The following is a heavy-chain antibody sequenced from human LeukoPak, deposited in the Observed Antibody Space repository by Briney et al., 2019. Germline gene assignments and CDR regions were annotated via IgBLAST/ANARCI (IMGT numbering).Heavy chain of an antibody. J-gene: IGHJ5*02. CDR1: GYTFTGYY. CDR3: ASTPLYYDILTGYYTATFDP. D-gene: IGHD3-9*01. Sequence: EASVKVSCKASGYTFTGYYMHWVRQAPGQGLEWMGRINPNSGGTNYAQKFQGRVTMTRDTSISTAYMGLSRLRSDDTAVYYCASTPLYYDILTGYYTATFDPWGQGTLVTVSS. V-gene: IGHV1-2*06. CDR2: INPNSGGT.